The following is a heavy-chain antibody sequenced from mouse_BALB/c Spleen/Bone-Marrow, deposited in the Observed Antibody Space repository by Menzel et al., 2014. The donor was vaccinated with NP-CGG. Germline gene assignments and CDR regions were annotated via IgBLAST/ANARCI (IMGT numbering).Heavy chain of an antibody. CDR2: IDPANGNT. V-gene: IGHV14-3*02. J-gene: IGHJ1*01. CDR1: GFNIKDTC. Sequence: VHVKQSGAELVKPGASVKLSCTASGFNIKDTCMHWVKQRPEQGLEWIGRIDPANGNTKYDPKFQGKATITADTSSNTAYLQLSSLASEGTAVYYCANYDYGGYCDVWGAGTTVTVSS. CDR3: ANYDYGGYCDV. D-gene: IGHD2-4*01.